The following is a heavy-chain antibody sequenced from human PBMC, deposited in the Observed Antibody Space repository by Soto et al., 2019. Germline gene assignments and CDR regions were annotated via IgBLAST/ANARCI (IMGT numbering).Heavy chain of an antibody. CDR3: VRTIVGATKGGWFDP. CDR1: GFTFSSYT. CDR2: FSGRDATT. J-gene: IGHJ5*02. Sequence: HPGGSLRLSCTASGFTFSSYTMSWVRQAPGKGLEWVSSFSGRDATTYYADSVKGRFTISRDNSKNTLYLQMNSLRAEDTALYFCVRTIVGATKGGWFDPWGQGALVTVSS. D-gene: IGHD1-26*01. V-gene: IGHV3-23*01.